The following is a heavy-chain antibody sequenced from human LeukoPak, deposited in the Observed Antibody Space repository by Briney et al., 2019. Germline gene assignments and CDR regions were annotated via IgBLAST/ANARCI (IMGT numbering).Heavy chain of an antibody. CDR3: ARVALYALDV. D-gene: IGHD3-16*01. Sequence: GSLRLSCAASGFTFNNYAMSWVRQAPGKGLEWVSTIGFGDDSAYYAESVKGRFTIYRDNSKNTLYLQISSLRAEDTAVYYCARVALYALDVWGQGTVVTVSS. J-gene: IGHJ3*01. CDR1: GFTFNNYA. V-gene: IGHV3-23*01. CDR2: IGFGDDSA.